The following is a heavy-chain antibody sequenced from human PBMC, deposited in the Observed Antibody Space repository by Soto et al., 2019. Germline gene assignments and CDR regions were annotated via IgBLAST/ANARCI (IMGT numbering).Heavy chain of an antibody. CDR1: GYTFTSYG. Sequence: GASVKVSCKASGYTFTSYGIHWVRQAPGQRLEWMGWINAANGDTKYSPKFQGRVTITRDTSASTAYMELSSLRSEDTAVYYCVRRHVSATGIDWFDPCGQGTLVTVSS. CDR3: VRRHVSATGIDWFDP. D-gene: IGHD6-13*01. CDR2: INAANGDT. J-gene: IGHJ5*02. V-gene: IGHV1-3*01.